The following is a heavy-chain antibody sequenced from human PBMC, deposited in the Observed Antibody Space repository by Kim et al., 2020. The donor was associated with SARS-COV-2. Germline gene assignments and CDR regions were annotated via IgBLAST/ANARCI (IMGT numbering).Heavy chain of an antibody. V-gene: IGHV4-59*01. CDR2: IYYSGST. D-gene: IGHD3-9*01. Sequence: SETLSLTCTVSGGSISSYYWSWIRQPPGKGLEWIGYIYYSGSTNYNPSLKSRVTISVDTSKNQFSLKLSSVTAADTAVYYCARGVFLLRYFAYYYYYGMDVWGQGTTVTVSS. J-gene: IGHJ6*02. CDR1: GGSISSYY. CDR3: ARGVFLLRYFAYYYYYGMDV.